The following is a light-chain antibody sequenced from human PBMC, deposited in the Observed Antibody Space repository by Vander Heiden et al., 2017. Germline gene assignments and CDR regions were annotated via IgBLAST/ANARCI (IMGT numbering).Light chain of an antibody. V-gene: IGLV2-11*01. J-gene: IGLJ3*02. CDR3: CSYAGSYTWV. CDR2: DVS. CDR1: SSDVGGYNY. Sequence: QSALTQPRSVSGSPGQSVTISCTGTSSDVGGYNYVSWSTQHPGKAPELVIEDVSKRPSWVPDRFSGSKSGNTASLTISGLQAEDEADYYCCSYAGSYTWVFGGGTKLTVL.